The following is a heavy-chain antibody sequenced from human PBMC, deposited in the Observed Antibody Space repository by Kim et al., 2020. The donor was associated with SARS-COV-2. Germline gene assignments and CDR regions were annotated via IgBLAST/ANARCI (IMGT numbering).Heavy chain of an antibody. D-gene: IGHD4-4*01. Sequence: GDIVRGRFTIPRDNDKNSLYLQRNSLRAEDTAVYYCARGPNYSPFDYWGQGTLVTVSS. J-gene: IGHJ4*02. CDR3: ARGPNYSPFDY. V-gene: IGHV3-11*04.